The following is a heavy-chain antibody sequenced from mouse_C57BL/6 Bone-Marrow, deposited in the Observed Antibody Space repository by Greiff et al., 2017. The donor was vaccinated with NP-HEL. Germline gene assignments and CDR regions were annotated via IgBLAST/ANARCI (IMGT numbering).Heavy chain of an antibody. J-gene: IGHJ1*03. D-gene: IGHD4-1*01. V-gene: IGHV1-15*01. CDR2: IDPETGGT. CDR3: TREGEVWAWYFDV. Sequence: QVHVKQSGAELVRPGASVTLSCKASGYTFTDYEMHWVKQTPVHGLEWIGAIDPETGGTAYNQKFKGKAILTADKSSSTAYMELRSLTSEDSAVYYCTREGEVWAWYFDVWGTGTTVTVSS. CDR1: GYTFTDYE.